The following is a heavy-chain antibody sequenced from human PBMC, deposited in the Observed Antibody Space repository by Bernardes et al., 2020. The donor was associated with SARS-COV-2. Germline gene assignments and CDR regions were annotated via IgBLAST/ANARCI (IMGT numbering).Heavy chain of an antibody. CDR3: ARPNPVLLWFGEGWFDP. J-gene: IGHJ5*02. V-gene: IGHV4-39*01. Sequence: SETLSLTCTVSGGSISSSSYYWGWIRQPPGKGLEWIGSIYYSGSTYYNPSLKSRVTISVDTSKNQFSLKLSSVTAADTAVYYCARPNPVLLWFGEGWFDPWGQGTLVTVSS. D-gene: IGHD3-10*01. CDR1: GGSISSSSYY. CDR2: IYYSGST.